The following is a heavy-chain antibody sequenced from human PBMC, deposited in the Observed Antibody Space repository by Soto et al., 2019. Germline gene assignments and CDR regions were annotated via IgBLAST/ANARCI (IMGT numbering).Heavy chain of an antibody. CDR1: GFSLTTSGVG. CDR3: AHRVLRTVFGLVTTTAIYFDF. CDR2: IYWDDDK. Sequence: QITLNESGPTQVKPRQTLTLTCTFSGFSLTTSGVGVGWIRQSPGKAPEWLALIYWDDDKRYSPSLKRRLTITKDTSNNQVLLTMADLDPADTATYYCAHRVLRTVFGLVTTTAIYFDFWGQGTPVAVSS. J-gene: IGHJ4*02. V-gene: IGHV2-5*02. D-gene: IGHD3-3*01.